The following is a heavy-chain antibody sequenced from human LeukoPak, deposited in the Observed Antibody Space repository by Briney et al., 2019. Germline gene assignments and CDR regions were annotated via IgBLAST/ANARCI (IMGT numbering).Heavy chain of an antibody. CDR3: ASGIVGVRDAFDI. CDR1: GYTFTSYW. V-gene: IGHV5-51*01. Sequence: KTGESLQISCKGSGYTFTSYWIGWVRQLPGKGLEWMGIIYPGDSDTRYSPSFQGQVTISADKSISTAYLQWSSLKASDTAMHYCASGIVGVRDAFDIWGQGTMVTVSS. D-gene: IGHD1-26*01. J-gene: IGHJ3*02. CDR2: IYPGDSDT.